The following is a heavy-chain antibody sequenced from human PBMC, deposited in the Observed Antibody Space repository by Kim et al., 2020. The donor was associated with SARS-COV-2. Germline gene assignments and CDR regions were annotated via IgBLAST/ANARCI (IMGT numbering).Heavy chain of an antibody. CDR2: IIPIFGTA. CDR3: ARGKTAMVTRFDY. J-gene: IGHJ4*02. V-gene: IGHV1-69*13. CDR1: GGTFSSYA. D-gene: IGHD5-18*01. Sequence: SVKVSCKASGGTFSSYAISWVRQAPGQGLEWMGGIIPIFGTANYAQKFQGRVTITADESTSTAYMELSSLRSEDTAVYYCARGKTAMVTRFDYWGQGTLVTVSS.